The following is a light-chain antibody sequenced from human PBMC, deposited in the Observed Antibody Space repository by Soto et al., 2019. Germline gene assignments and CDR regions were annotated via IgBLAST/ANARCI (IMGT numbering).Light chain of an antibody. J-gene: IGLJ3*02. CDR1: SSNIGANYD. V-gene: IGLV1-40*01. CDR3: QSYDSSLSGVV. Sequence: QSVLTQPPSVSGAPGQRVTISCAGSSSNIGANYDVHWYQQLPGTAPKLLIYGNYDRPSGVPDRFSGSRSGTSASLAITGLQAEDEADYYCQSYDSSLSGVVFGGGTKLTVL. CDR2: GNY.